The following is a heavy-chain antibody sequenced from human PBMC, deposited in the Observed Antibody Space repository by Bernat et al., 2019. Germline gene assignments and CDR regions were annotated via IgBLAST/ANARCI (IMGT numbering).Heavy chain of an antibody. CDR2: VKSKTDGETI. V-gene: IGHV3-15*01. J-gene: IGHJ4*02. D-gene: IGHD5-18*01. CDR3: TTGDTR. Sequence: EVQLVESGGGLVKPGGSLRLSCVASGFTFSDAWMSWVRQAPGKGLEWVARVKSKTDGETIDYAAPAKGRFTISRDDSKNTVSLQMNSLKIEDTAVYYCTTGDTRWGQGTLVTVSS. CDR1: GFTFSDAW.